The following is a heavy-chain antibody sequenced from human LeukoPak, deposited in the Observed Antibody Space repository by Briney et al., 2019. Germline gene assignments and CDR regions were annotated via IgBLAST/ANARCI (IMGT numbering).Heavy chain of an antibody. CDR2: INQDGSDT. V-gene: IGHV3-7*01. Sequence: GGSLGLSCAASGFTFSSHWMSWVRQAPGKGLEWVANINQDGSDTYYLDSVKGRFTISRDNARNSLFLQMNSLRAEDTAVYYCARDGVAPGLYFDYWGQGSLVTVSS. J-gene: IGHJ4*02. D-gene: IGHD6-13*01. CDR1: GFTFSSHW. CDR3: ARDGVAPGLYFDY.